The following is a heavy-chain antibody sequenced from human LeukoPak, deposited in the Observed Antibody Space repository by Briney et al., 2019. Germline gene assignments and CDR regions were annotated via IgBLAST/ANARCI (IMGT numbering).Heavy chain of an antibody. J-gene: IGHJ6*03. Sequence: PGGSLRLSCAASGFTFSSYSMNWVRQAPGKGLECVSSISSSSSYIYYADSVKGRFTISRDNAKNSLYLQMNSLRAEDTAVYYCAREMATITGYYYYMDVCGKGTTVTVSS. CDR3: AREMATITGYYYYMDV. CDR1: GFTFSSYS. V-gene: IGHV3-21*01. D-gene: IGHD5-24*01. CDR2: ISSSSSYI.